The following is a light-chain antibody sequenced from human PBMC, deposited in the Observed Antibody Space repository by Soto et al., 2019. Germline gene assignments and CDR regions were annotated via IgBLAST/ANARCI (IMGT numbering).Light chain of an antibody. J-gene: IGKJ1*01. V-gene: IGKV1-39*01. CDR2: DAS. CDR3: QQNYSTPQT. Sequence: DIQMTKYPSSLSPSVGDRVTITCRASQSISSCFAGYHQKPGKAPKLLIYDASSLQSGGPSRISGSGSGTEFAPTISSLQPEDFATDYCQQNYSTPQTFGQGTKVDIK. CDR1: QSISSC.